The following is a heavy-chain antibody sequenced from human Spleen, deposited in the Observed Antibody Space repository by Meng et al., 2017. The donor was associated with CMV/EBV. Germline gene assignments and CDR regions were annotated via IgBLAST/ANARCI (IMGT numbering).Heavy chain of an antibody. CDR3: ARERTPMSNYFDP. V-gene: IGHV4-59*01. J-gene: IGHJ5*02. Sequence: GSLRLSCTVSGGSISGYFWSWIRQPPGKGLEWIGYFYYSGSTYYNPSLKSRVTISVDTFKNQFSLKLSSVTTADTATYYCARERTPMSNYFDPWGQGSLVTVSS. CDR1: GGSISGYF. D-gene: IGHD5-18*01. CDR2: FYYSGST.